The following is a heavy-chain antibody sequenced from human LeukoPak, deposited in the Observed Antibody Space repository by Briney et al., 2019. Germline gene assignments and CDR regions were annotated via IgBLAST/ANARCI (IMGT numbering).Heavy chain of an antibody. V-gene: IGHV1-24*01. CDR3: ATDLAAAGTPYYYYYGMDV. CDR2: FDPEDGET. D-gene: IGHD6-13*01. J-gene: IGHJ6*02. CDR1: GYTLTELS. Sequence: ASVKVSCKVSGYTLTELSMHWVRQAPGNGLEWMGGFDPEDGETIYAQKFQGRVTMTEDTSTDTAYMELSSLRSEDTAVYYCATDLAAAGTPYYYYYGMDVWGQGTTVTVSS.